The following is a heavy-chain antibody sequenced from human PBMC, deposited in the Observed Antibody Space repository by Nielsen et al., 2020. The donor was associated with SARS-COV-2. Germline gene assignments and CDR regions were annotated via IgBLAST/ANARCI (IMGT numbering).Heavy chain of an antibody. CDR3: ARVDADYVWGSYRLGYYFDY. V-gene: IGHV3-21*01. CDR2: ISSSSSYI. Sequence: WIRQPPGKGLEWVSSISSSSSYIYYADSVKGRFTISRDNAKNSLYLQMNSLRAEDTAVYYCARVDADYVWGSYRLGYYFDYWGQGTLVTVSS. J-gene: IGHJ4*02. D-gene: IGHD3-16*02.